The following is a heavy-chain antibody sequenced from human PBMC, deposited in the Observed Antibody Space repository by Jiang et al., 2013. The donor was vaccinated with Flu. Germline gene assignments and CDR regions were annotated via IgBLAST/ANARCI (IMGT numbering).Heavy chain of an antibody. V-gene: IGHV7-4-1*02. Sequence: EVKKPGASVKVSCKASGYTFTSYAMNWVRQAPGQGLEWMGWINTNTGNPTYAQGFTGRFVFSLDTSVSTAYLQISSLKAEDTAVYYCARDLRRNCSGGSCYPRLGYWGQGTLVTVSS. D-gene: IGHD2-15*01. J-gene: IGHJ4*02. CDR3: ARDLRRNCSGGSCYPRLGY. CDR2: INTNTGNP. CDR1: GYTFTSYA.